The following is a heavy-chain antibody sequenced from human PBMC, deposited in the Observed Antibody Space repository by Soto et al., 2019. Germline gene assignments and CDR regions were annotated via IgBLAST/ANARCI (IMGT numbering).Heavy chain of an antibody. CDR2: ISYDGSNK. D-gene: IGHD3-10*01. Sequence: GGSLRLSCAASGFTFSNYGMHWVRQAPGKGLEWVAVISYDGSNKYYADSVKGRFTISRDNSKNTLYLEMNSLRAEDTAVYYCAREDGSGSYSYGMDVWGQGTTVTVSS. J-gene: IGHJ6*02. CDR1: GFTFSNYG. V-gene: IGHV3-30*03. CDR3: AREDGSGSYSYGMDV.